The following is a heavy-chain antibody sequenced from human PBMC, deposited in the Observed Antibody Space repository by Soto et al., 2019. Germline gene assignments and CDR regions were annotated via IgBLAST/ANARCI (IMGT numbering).Heavy chain of an antibody. CDR2: IYYSGST. D-gene: IGHD3-10*01. V-gene: IGHV4-39*01. CDR3: ARHASMVRGVINY. CDR1: VGSMSSSSYY. J-gene: IGHJ4*02. Sequence: PSETLSLTCTVSVGSMSSSSYYWCWIRQPPGKGLEWIGSIYYSGSTYYNPSLKSRVTISVDTSKNQFSLKLSSVTAADTAVYYCARHASMVRGVINYWGQGTLVTVSS.